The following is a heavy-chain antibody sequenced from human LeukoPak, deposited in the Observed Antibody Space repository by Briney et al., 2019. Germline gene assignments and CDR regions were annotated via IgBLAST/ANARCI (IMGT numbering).Heavy chain of an antibody. D-gene: IGHD4-17*01. Sequence: PGGSLRLSCAASGFTFSSYVMSWVRQPPGKGLEWIGEIYHSGSTNYNPSLKSRDTISVDKSKNQFSLKLSSVTAADTAVYYCARVIYGDYGEYFQHWGQGTLVTVSS. J-gene: IGHJ1*01. CDR1: GFTFSSYVM. V-gene: IGHV4-4*02. CDR3: ARVIYGDYGEYFQH. CDR2: IYHSGST.